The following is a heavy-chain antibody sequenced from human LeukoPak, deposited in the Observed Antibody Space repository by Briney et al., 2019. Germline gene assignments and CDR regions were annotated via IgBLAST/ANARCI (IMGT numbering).Heavy chain of an antibody. D-gene: IGHD4-23*01. Sequence: PGGSLRLSCAASGFTFTTCAMHWVRQAPGKGLEGVAYIRYDGNNKNYADSVKGRFTISRDNSKDILYLQMNSLRPEDTAVYYCAKGDDYGANTRLPKYNWFDPWGQGTLVTVSS. CDR1: GFTFTTCA. J-gene: IGHJ5*02. CDR2: IRYDGNNK. V-gene: IGHV3-30*02. CDR3: AKGDDYGANTRLPKYNWFDP.